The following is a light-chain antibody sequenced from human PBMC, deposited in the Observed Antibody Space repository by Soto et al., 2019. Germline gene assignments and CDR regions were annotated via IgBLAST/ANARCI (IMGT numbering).Light chain of an antibody. CDR3: QQYNNWPLT. CDR2: GAS. CDR1: QSVSSN. V-gene: IGKV3-15*01. J-gene: IGKJ4*01. Sequence: EIVMTQSPATLSVSPGERATLSCRASQSVSSNLAWYQQRPGQAPRLVIYGASTRATGIPASFSGSGSGTEFTLTISSLQSEDFAAYYCQQYNNWPLTFGGGTKVEIK.